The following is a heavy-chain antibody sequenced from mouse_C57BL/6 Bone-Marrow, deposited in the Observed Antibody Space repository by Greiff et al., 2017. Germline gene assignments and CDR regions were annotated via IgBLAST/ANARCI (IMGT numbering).Heavy chain of an antibody. CDR1: GYAFTNYL. CDR3: ARPYYDGDFDY. CDR2: INPGSGGT. J-gene: IGHJ2*01. Sequence: VQLQQSGAELVRPGTSVKVSCKASGYAFTNYLIEWVKQRPGQGLEWIGVINPGSGGTNYNEKFKGKATLTADKSSSTAYMQLSSLTSEDSAVDFCARPYYDGDFDYWGQGTTLTVSS. V-gene: IGHV1-54*01. D-gene: IGHD1-1*01.